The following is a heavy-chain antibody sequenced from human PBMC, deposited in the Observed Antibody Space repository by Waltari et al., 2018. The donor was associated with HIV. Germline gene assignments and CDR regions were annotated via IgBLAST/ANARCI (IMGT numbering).Heavy chain of an antibody. Sequence: QVQLVQSGAEVKKPGSSVKVSCRASGGSFRSYAITWVRQAPGQGLEWMGRIIPVFGTANYAQKFQGRVTITADESTSTAYMDLRSLTSEDTAVYYCARILGSSWYNWIDPWGQGTLVTVSS. V-gene: IGHV1-69*12. D-gene: IGHD6-13*01. CDR2: IIPVFGTA. CDR3: ARILGSSWYNWIDP. CDR1: GGSFRSYA. J-gene: IGHJ5*02.